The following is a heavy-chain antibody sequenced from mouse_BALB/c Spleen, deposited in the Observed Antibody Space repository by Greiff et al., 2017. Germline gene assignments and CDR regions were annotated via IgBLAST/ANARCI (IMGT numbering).Heavy chain of an antibody. D-gene: IGHD1-1*01. CDR1: GYSFTGYY. V-gene: IGHV1-31*01. J-gene: IGHJ4*01. Sequence: DVQLQESGPELVKPGASVKISCKASGYSFTGYYMHWVKQSHVKSLEWIGRINPYNGATSYNQNFKDKASLTVDKSSSTAYMELHSLTSEDSAVYYCARLTKTRAMDYWGQGTSVTVSS. CDR3: ARLTKTRAMDY. CDR2: INPYNGAT.